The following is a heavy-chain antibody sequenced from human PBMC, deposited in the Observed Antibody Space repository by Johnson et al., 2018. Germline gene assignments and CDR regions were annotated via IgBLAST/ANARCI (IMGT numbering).Heavy chain of an antibody. CDR1: GFTFSNHG. CDR2: IWYDGNNK. D-gene: IGHD2-21*01. Sequence: QVQLVQSGGGVVQPGRSXRLSCVASGFTFSNHGMHWVRQAPGKGLEWVAVIWYDGNNKYYADSVKGRATISRDNSKNTLFLHMNSLRAEDTAEYYCAKVAVVLSWGQYYFDYWGQGTLVTVSS. V-gene: IGHV3-33*06. J-gene: IGHJ4*02. CDR3: AKVAVVLSWGQYYFDY.